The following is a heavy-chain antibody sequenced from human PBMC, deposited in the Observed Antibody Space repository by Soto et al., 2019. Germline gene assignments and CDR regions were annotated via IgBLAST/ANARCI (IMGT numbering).Heavy chain of an antibody. CDR1: GYTFTSYG. J-gene: IGHJ4*02. D-gene: IGHD3-22*01. Sequence: QVQLVQSGAEVKKPGASVKVSCKASGYTFTSYGITWVRQAPGQGLKWMGWISAYNGYTDYAQNLQGRVTMTTDTTTSTVYMDLRSLRFDDTAVYYCARVASSGYSTFDYWGQGTLVTVSS. CDR3: ARVASSGYSTFDY. CDR2: ISAYNGYT. V-gene: IGHV1-18*01.